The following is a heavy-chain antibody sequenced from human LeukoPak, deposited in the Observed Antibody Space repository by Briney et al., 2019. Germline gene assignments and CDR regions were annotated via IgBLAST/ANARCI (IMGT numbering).Heavy chain of an antibody. CDR2: IYTSGST. Sequence: PSETLSLTCTVSGGSISSDGYYWSWIRQPAGKGLEWIGRIYTSGSTNYNPSLKSRVTISVDTSKNQFSLKLSSVTAADTAVYYCAREGGSYFNYYMDVWGKGTTVTVSS. D-gene: IGHD1-26*01. V-gene: IGHV4-61*02. J-gene: IGHJ6*03. CDR1: GGSISSDGYY. CDR3: AREGGSYFNYYMDV.